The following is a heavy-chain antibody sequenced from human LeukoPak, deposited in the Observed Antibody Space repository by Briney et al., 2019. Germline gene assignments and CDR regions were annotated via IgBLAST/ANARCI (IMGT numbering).Heavy chain of an antibody. Sequence: SETLSLTCTVSGGSISPYYWSWIRQPPGKGLEWIGYIYYTGSGSTSHNPSLKSRVTISVDTSKNQFSLNLSSVTAADTAVYYCARHGPEIDYWGQGTLVTVSS. V-gene: IGHV4-59*08. CDR2: IYYTGSGST. J-gene: IGHJ4*02. CDR3: ARHGPEIDY. CDR1: GGSISPYY.